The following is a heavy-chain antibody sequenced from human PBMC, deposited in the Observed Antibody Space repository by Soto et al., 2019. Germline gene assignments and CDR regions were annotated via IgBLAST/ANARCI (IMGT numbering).Heavy chain of an antibody. Sequence: PVGSLRLSCAASGFTFSSYSMNWVRQAPGKGLEWVSSISSSSSYIYYADSVKGRFTISRDNAKNSLYLQMNSLRAEDTAVYYCARGGLAYCSGGSCYSGWYYYYGMDVWGQGTTVTVSS. CDR2: ISSSSSYI. D-gene: IGHD2-15*01. V-gene: IGHV3-21*01. CDR1: GFTFSSYS. J-gene: IGHJ6*02. CDR3: ARGGLAYCSGGSCYSGWYYYYGMDV.